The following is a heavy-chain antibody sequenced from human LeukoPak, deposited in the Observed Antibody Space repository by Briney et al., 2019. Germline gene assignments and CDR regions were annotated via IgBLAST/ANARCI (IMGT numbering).Heavy chain of an antibody. V-gene: IGHV1-18*01. J-gene: IGHJ5*02. CDR3: ARANMVFGADIEQNWFDL. CDR2: ISGYNGNT. Sequence: ASEKVSCKASGDTFNRHGINWVRQAPGQGLEWMGWISGYNGNTNYERKVQGRVTLTRDASTSTAYMELRNLRSDDTAVYFCARANMVFGADIEQNWFDLWGQGTRVIVSS. D-gene: IGHD3/OR15-3a*01. CDR1: GDTFNRHG.